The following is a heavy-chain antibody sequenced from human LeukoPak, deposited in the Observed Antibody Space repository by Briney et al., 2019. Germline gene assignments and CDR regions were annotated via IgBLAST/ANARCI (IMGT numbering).Heavy chain of an antibody. Sequence: ASVKVSCKASGYTFTSYYMHWVRQAPGQGLEWMGIINPSGGSTSYAQKFQGRVTMTRDTSTSTVYMELSSLRSEDTAVYYCARGLSPYRYDFHTEPPNWFDPWDQGTLVTVSS. D-gene: IGHD3-3*01. CDR3: ARGLSPYRYDFHTEPPNWFDP. V-gene: IGHV1-46*01. CDR2: INPSGGST. J-gene: IGHJ5*02. CDR1: GYTFTSYY.